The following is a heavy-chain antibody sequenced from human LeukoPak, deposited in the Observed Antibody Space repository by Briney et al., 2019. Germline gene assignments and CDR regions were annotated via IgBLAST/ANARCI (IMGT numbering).Heavy chain of an antibody. D-gene: IGHD1-26*01. CDR3: ARDDSGSYSEDAFDI. Sequence: GGSLRLSCAASGFTVSSNYMSWVRQAPGKGLEWVSVIYSGGSTYYADSVKGRFTISRDNSKNPLYLQMNSLRAEDTAVYYCARDDSGSYSEDAFDIWGQGTMVTVSS. CDR1: GFTVSSNY. J-gene: IGHJ3*02. CDR2: IYSGGST. V-gene: IGHV3-66*02.